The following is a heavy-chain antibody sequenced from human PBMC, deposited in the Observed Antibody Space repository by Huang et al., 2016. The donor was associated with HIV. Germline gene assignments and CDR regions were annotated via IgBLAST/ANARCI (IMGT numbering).Heavy chain of an antibody. J-gene: IGHJ4*02. CDR3: ARDPRIQSWLNFFDY. Sequence: EVQLVESGGGLVQPGGSLRLSCAASGFSISSYWRHWVRQAPGKGRGWVSLINCEGSSTSNATCVKVRFTIARDNAKNTLYLQMNSLRAEDTAVYYCARDPRIQSWLNFFDYWGQGTLVSVSS. CDR1: GFSISSYW. V-gene: IGHV3-74*01. CDR2: INCEGSST. D-gene: IGHD3-22*01.